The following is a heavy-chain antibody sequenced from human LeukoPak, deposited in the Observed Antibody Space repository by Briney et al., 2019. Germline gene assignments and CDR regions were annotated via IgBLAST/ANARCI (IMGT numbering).Heavy chain of an antibody. CDR2: IYGGGDNT. CDR1: GCSFSNYA. J-gene: IGHJ4*02. Sequence: GGSLSLTCAVSGCSFSNYAMSWVRQPPGKGLEWVWTIYGGGDNTYYATSVKGRFTVYRDNSKNTLYLQMSSLRAEDTGVYYCAKARIRVARPFDGGGERTLVTVSS. D-gene: IGHD6-6*01. V-gene: IGHV3-23*01. CDR3: AKARIRVARPFDG.